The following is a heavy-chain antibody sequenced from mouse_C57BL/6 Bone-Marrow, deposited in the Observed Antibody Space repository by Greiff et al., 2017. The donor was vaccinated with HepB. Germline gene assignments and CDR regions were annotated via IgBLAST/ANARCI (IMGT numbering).Heavy chain of an antibody. CDR2: IDPNSGGT. CDR3: ARDYGSSFAWFAY. V-gene: IGHV1-72*01. J-gene: IGHJ3*01. Sequence: QVQLKQPGAELVKPGASVKLSCKASGYTFTSYWMHWVKQRPGRGLEWIGRIDPNSGGTKYNEKFKSKATLTVDKPSSTAYMQLSSRTSEDSAVYDCARDYGSSFAWFAYWGQGTLVTVSA. D-gene: IGHD1-1*01. CDR1: GYTFTSYW.